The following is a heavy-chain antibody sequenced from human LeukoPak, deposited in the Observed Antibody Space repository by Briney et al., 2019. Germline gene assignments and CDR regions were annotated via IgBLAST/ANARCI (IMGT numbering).Heavy chain of an antibody. CDR1: GGTFSSYA. Sequence: ASVKVSCKASGGTFSSYAISWVRQAPGQGLEWMGGIIPIFGTANYAQKFQGRVTMTRDTSISTAYMELSRLRSDDTAVYYCAGSDSSGPFQHWGQGTLVTVSS. D-gene: IGHD3-22*01. CDR3: AGSDSSGPFQH. CDR2: IIPIFGTA. V-gene: IGHV1-69*05. J-gene: IGHJ1*01.